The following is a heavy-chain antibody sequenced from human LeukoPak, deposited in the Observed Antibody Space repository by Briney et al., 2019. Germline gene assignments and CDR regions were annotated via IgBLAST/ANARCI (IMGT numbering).Heavy chain of an antibody. CDR1: GLMFNGYW. D-gene: IGHD6-13*01. J-gene: IGHJ4*02. CDR3: ARGTVGAPGFDY. CDR2: INPAGNKK. Sequence: TGGSLRLSCAASGLMFNGYWMHWFRQVPGKGLVWASEINPAGNKKNYADSVWGRFTVSRDNAKDTVYLQMDRVSVGDTAVYYCARGTVGAPGFDYWGQGTLVSVSS. V-gene: IGHV3-74*01.